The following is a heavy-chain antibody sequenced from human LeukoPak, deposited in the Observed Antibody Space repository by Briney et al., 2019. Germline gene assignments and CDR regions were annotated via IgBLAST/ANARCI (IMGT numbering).Heavy chain of an antibody. D-gene: IGHD6-13*01. CDR2: IYYGGNT. V-gene: IGHV4-59*12. CDR1: GGSFSTYY. CDR3: GGTAAAGTVIVY. J-gene: IGHJ4*02. Sequence: SETLSLTCAVYGGSFSTYYWSWIRQSPGKGLEWVGYIYYGGNTKYNPSLKSRVTISVDKSKNQFSLKLSSVTAADTAVYYCGGTAAAGTVIVYWGQGTLVTVSS.